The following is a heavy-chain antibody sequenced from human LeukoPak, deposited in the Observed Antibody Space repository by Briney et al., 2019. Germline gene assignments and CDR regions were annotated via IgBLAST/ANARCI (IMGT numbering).Heavy chain of an antibody. J-gene: IGHJ4*02. CDR3: TRDIGDFVSDF. V-gene: IGHV4-39*02. D-gene: IGHD2-21*02. CDR1: GGSIGSGYY. Sequence: SETLSLTCTVSGGSIGSGYYWAWIRQPPGKGLEWIGSIHYGGTTHYNPSLQSRVPISADTSKNQFALDLRSVTAADTAVYYCTRDIGDFVSDFWGQGTLVTVSS. CDR2: IHYGGTT.